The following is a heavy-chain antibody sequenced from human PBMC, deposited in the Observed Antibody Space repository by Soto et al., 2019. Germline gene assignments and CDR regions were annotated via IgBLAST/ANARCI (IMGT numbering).Heavy chain of an antibody. CDR3: AAEDSSPADEIDY. D-gene: IGHD6-13*01. Sequence: GASVKVSCKASGFTFTSSAVQWVRQARGQRLEWIGWIVVGSGNTNYAQKFQERVTITRDMSTSTAYMELGSLRSEDTAVYYCAAEDSSPADEIDYWGQGTLVTVSS. J-gene: IGHJ4*02. CDR2: IVVGSGNT. V-gene: IGHV1-58*01. CDR1: GFTFTSSA.